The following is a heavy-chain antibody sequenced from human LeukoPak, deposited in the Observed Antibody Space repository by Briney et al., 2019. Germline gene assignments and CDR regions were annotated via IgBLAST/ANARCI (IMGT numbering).Heavy chain of an antibody. Sequence: SETLSLTCTVSGGSISRGDYYWSWIRQPPGKGPEWIGYIYYSGSTNYNPSLKSRVTISVDTSKNQFSLKLSSVTAADTAVYYCARYGSYFDYWGQGTLVTVSS. CDR3: ARYGSYFDY. D-gene: IGHD1-26*01. CDR1: GGSISRGDYY. J-gene: IGHJ4*02. CDR2: IYYSGST. V-gene: IGHV4-61*08.